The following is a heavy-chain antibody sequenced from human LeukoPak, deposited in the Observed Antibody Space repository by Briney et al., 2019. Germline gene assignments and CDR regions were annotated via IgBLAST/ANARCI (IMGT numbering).Heavy chain of an antibody. D-gene: IGHD4-17*01. CDR2: ISYDGSNK. CDR3: AKGLSATSMGIDY. V-gene: IGHV3-30*18. CDR1: GFTFSSFG. J-gene: IGHJ4*02. Sequence: PGRSLRLSCAASGFTFSSFGVHWVRQAPGKGLEWVAVISYDGSNKYYADSVKGRFTVSRDNSRNTLYLQMHSVRVDDTAVYYCAKGLSATSMGIDYWGQGTLVTVSS.